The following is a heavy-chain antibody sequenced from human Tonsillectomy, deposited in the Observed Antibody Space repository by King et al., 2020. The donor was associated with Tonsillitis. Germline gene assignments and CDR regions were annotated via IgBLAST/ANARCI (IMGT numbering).Heavy chain of an antibody. CDR3: ARDWYHPFQL. CDR1: GGTFSTYA. CDR2: IIPIFGTP. J-gene: IGHJ1*01. V-gene: IGHV1-69*01. D-gene: IGHD1-14*01. Sequence: VQLVESGAEVKRPGSSVKVSCEVSGGTFSTYAITWVRQAPGQGLEWMGGIIPIFGTPNHAQKFQGRVTITADESASTAYMELSSLRSDDTAVYYCARDWYHPFQLWGQGTLVTVSS.